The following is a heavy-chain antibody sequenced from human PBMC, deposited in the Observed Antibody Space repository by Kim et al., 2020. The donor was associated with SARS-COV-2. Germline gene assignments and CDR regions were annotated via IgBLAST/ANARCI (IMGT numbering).Heavy chain of an antibody. CDR3: ARDLYHGSGSSYYYYGMDV. D-gene: IGHD3-10*01. V-gene: IGHV1-46*01. Sequence: ASVKVSCKASGYTFTSYYMHWVRQAPGQGLEWMGIINPSGGSTSYAQKFQGRVTMTRDTSTSTVYMELSSLRSEDTAVYYCARDLYHGSGSSYYYYGMDVWGQGTTVTVSS. CDR2: INPSGGST. CDR1: GYTFTSYY. J-gene: IGHJ6*02.